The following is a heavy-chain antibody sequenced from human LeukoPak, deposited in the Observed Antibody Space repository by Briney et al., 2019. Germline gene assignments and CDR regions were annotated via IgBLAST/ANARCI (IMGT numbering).Heavy chain of an antibody. CDR1: GGSVSSGTYY. CDR2: IYYSGST. D-gene: IGHD7-27*01. CDR3: ARGANWGLFDY. V-gene: IGHV4-61*01. J-gene: IGHJ4*02. Sequence: PSETLSLTCSVSGGSVSSGTYYWSWIRQPPGRGLEWIGCIYYSGSTNYNPSLKSRVTISVDTSRNQSSMKLSSVTAADTAVYYCARGANWGLFDYWGQGTLVTVSS.